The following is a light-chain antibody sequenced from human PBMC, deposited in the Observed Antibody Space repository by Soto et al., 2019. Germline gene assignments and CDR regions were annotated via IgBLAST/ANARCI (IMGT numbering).Light chain of an antibody. V-gene: IGKV1-39*01. CDR2: AAS. CDR1: QGIRSH. CDR3: QQSYSIPFT. Sequence: DIQVTQSPSFLSASVGDRVTITCRASQGIRSHLNWYQQKSGKPPKLLIYAASSLQSGVPSRFSGSGSDTDFTLSISSLQPEDFATYYCQQSYSIPFTFGPGTNVDIK. J-gene: IGKJ3*01.